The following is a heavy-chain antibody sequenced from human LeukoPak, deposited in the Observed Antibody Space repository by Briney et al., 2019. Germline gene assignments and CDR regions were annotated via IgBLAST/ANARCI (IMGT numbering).Heavy chain of an antibody. D-gene: IGHD2-2*01. CDR3: ASTSVVVVPAALDY. CDR2: ISYDGSNK. V-gene: IGHV3-30-3*01. Sequence: GGSLRLSCAASGFTFSSYAMHWVRQAPGKGPEWVAVISYDGSNKYYADSVKGRFTISRDNSKNTLYLQMNSLRAEDTAVYYCASTSVVVVPAALDYWGQGTLVTVSS. J-gene: IGHJ4*02. CDR1: GFTFSSYA.